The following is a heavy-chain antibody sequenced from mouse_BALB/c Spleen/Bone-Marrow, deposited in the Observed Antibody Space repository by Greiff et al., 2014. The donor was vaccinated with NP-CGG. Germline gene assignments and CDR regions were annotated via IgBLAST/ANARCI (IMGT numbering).Heavy chain of an antibody. CDR3: IYYGNPYAMDY. Sequence: QVQLQQSGAELVKPGASVKLSCKASGYTFTSYYMYWVKQRPGQGLGWIGEINPSNGGTNFNEKFKSKATLTVDKSSSTAYMQLSSLTSEDSAVYYCIYYGNPYAMDYWGQGTSVTVSS. V-gene: IGHV1S81*02. CDR1: GYTFTSYY. CDR2: INPSNGGT. J-gene: IGHJ4*01. D-gene: IGHD2-1*01.